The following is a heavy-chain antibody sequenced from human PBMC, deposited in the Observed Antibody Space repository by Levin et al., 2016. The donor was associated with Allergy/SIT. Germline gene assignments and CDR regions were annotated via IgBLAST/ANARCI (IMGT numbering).Heavy chain of an antibody. J-gene: IGHJ6*02. Sequence: SETLSLTCAVYGGSFSGYYWSWIRQPPGKGLEWIGEINHSGSTNYNPSLKSRVTISVDTSKNQFSLKLSSVTAADTAVYYCARAVKYYDILTGYYYYYYGMDVWGQGTTVTVSS. CDR2: INHSGST. V-gene: IGHV4-34*01. CDR3: ARAVKYYDILTGYYYYYYGMDV. D-gene: IGHD3-9*01. CDR1: GGSFSGYY.